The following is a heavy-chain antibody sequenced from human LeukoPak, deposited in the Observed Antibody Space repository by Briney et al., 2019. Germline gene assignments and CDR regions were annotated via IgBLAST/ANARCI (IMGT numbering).Heavy chain of an antibody. CDR2: IYSGGST. CDR1: GFTVSSSY. D-gene: IGHD1-26*01. CDR3: ARDSVGATRFDP. Sequence: GGSLRLSCAASGFTVSSSYMSWVRQAPGKGLEWVSVIYSGGSTCYADSVKGRFTISRDNSKNALYLQMNSLRAEDTAVYYCARDSVGATRFDPWGQGTLVTVSS. V-gene: IGHV3-53*01. J-gene: IGHJ5*02.